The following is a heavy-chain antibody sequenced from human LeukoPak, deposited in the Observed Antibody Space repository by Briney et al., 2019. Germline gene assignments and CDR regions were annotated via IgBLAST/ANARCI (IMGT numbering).Heavy chain of an antibody. CDR2: INCHSGGT. J-gene: IGHJ4*02. V-gene: IGHV1-2*02. Sequence: ASVKVSCKSSGYTFTGYYIHWVRQAPGQRLEWMGWINCHSGGTNHAQKFQGSVTMTRDPSISTAYMELTSLISDDTAVYYCARGDTYGVDYWGQGTLVTVSS. CDR1: GYTFTGYY. CDR3: ARGDTYGVDY. D-gene: IGHD1-26*01.